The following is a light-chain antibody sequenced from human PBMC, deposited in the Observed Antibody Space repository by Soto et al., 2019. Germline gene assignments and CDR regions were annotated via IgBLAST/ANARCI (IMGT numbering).Light chain of an antibody. J-gene: IGLJ1*01. CDR2: DVS. V-gene: IGLV2-14*01. CDR1: SSDVGGYNY. CDR3: SLYTSSSLYV. Sequence: QSVLTQPASVSGSPGQSITISCTGTSSDVGGYNYVSWYQQHPGKAPKLMIYDVSNRPSGVSNRFSGSKSGNTASLTISGLQAEDEVDYYCSLYTSSSLYVFGTGTKVTVL.